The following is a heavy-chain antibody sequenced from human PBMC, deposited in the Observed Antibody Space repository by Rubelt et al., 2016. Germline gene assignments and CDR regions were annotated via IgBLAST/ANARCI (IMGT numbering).Heavy chain of an antibody. V-gene: IGHV3-48*04. CDR2: ISSSSSTI. CDR3: ARIFEAATGFVAFAP. CDR1: GFTFSSYS. J-gene: IGHJ5*02. D-gene: IGHD6-13*01. Sequence: LRLSCAASGFTFSSYSMNWVRQAPGKGLEWVSYISSSSSTIYYADSVKGRFTISRDNAKNSLYLQMNSLRAEDTAVYYCARIFEAATGFVAFAPWGQGTLVTVSS.